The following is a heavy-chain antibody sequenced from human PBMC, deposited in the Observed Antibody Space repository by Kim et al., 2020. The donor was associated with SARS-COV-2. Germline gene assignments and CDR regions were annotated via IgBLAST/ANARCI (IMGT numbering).Heavy chain of an antibody. CDR3: AKAGSNKGGFIYYPMNV. D-gene: IGHD6-13*01. V-gene: IGHV3-23*01. CDR2: ISGSGDST. CDR1: GFTFSNYA. J-gene: IGHJ6*01. Sequence: GGSLRLSCAASGFTFSNYAISWVRQAPGKGLEWVSGISGSGDSTYYADSVKGRFTISRDNSKNTLFLQIHSLRVEDTAVYYGAKAGSNKGGFIYYPMNV.